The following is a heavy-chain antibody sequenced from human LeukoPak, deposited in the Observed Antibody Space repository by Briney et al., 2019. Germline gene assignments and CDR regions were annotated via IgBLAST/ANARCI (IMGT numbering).Heavy chain of an antibody. V-gene: IGHV3-21*04. CDR2: ISSSSSYI. D-gene: IGHD1-26*01. J-gene: IGHJ4*02. Sequence: GGSLRLSCAASGFTFSSYSMNWVRQAPGKGLEWVSFISSSSSYIYYADSVKGRFSISRDNSKNTLYLQMNSLRVEDTAIYYCAKATFTNWELMPFDYWGQGTLVTVSP. CDR1: GFTFSSYS. CDR3: AKATFTNWELMPFDY.